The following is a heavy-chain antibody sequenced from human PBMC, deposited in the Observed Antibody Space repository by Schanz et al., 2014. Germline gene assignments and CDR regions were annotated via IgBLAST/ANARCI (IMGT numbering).Heavy chain of an antibody. D-gene: IGHD3-9*01. V-gene: IGHV1-18*01. CDR3: ARDAADFYDILTEEDY. CDR1: GYTFTSYG. Sequence: QIQLVQSGPEVKKPGASVKVSCKASGYTFTSYGISWVRQAPGQGLEWMGWISAYNGNTKYPQKLQGRVTMTTDTSEGTAYMELRSLRSDDTAVYYCARDAADFYDILTEEDYWGQGTLVTVSS. J-gene: IGHJ4*02. CDR2: ISAYNGNT.